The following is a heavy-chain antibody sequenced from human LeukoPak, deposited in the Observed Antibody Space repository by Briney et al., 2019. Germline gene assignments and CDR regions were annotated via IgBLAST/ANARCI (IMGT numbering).Heavy chain of an antibody. J-gene: IGHJ5*02. CDR2: MYYSGSP. D-gene: IGHD3-10*01. Sequence: SETLSLTCTVSGGYISTSHYWGWIRQPPGKGLEWIGSMYYSGSPHYNPSLKSRLTMSVDTSNNQFSLRLSSVTAADTAVYYCARAQMLYGSGSPFKTWFDPWGRGTRVTVSS. V-gene: IGHV4-39*07. CDR1: GGYISTSHY. CDR3: ARAQMLYGSGSPFKTWFDP.